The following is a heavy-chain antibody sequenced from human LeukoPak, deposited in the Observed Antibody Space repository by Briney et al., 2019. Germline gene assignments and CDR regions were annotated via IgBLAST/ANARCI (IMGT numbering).Heavy chain of an antibody. J-gene: IGHJ4*02. Sequence: GRSLRLSCAASGYTFSSYWMRWVHQAPGKGLEWVANIKQDGSEKYYVDSVKGRFTISRDNAKNSLYLQMNSLRAEDTAVYYCAREGYSGYAIDYWGQGTLVTVSS. CDR3: AREGYSGYAIDY. CDR2: IKQDGSEK. CDR1: GYTFSSYW. D-gene: IGHD5-12*01. V-gene: IGHV3-7*01.